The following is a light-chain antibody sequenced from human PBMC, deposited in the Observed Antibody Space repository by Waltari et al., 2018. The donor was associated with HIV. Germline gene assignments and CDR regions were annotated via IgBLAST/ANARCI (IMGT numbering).Light chain of an antibody. Sequence: DIQMTQSPSFLSASVGARVTITCRASQTIDSWLALYHQKPGQAPNLLIYKASSLESGVPSRFSGSGSGTEFTLTINSLQPDDFASYYCLEYNSYSPEYNFGQGTKLEIK. V-gene: IGKV1-5*03. CDR2: KAS. CDR1: QTIDSW. CDR3: LEYNSYSPEYN. J-gene: IGKJ2*01.